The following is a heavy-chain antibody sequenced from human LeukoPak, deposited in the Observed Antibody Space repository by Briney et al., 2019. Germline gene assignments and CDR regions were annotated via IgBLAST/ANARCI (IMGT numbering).Heavy chain of an antibody. D-gene: IGHD3-10*01. CDR3: ARKAGYYYGSGDY. CDR1: GFTFSDYY. J-gene: IGHJ4*02. V-gene: IGHV3-11*01. Sequence: GGSLRLSCAASGFTFSDYYMSWIRQAPGKGLEWVSYISSSGSTIYYADSVMGRFTISRDNSKNTVHLQMDSLRAEDSAVYYCARKAGYYYGSGDYWGQGTLVTVSS. CDR2: ISSSGSTI.